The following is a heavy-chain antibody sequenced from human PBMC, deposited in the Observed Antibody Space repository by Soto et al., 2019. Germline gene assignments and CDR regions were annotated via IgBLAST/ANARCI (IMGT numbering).Heavy chain of an antibody. CDR2: INASGYT. Sequence: QVQLLESGPGLVKPSATLSLTCKVSGGYISNYYLSWIRQPPGKGLEWIGRINASGYTENNPSPKSRVSMSVDASKNQFSLRLTSLTAADTAVYYCARTPGWYFDVWGQGTLVTVSS. CDR3: ARTPGWYFDV. J-gene: IGHJ4*02. CDR1: GGYISNYY. D-gene: IGHD6-19*01. V-gene: IGHV4-4*07.